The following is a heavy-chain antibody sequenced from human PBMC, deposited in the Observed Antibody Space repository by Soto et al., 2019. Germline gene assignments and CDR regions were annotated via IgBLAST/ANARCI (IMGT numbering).Heavy chain of an antibody. D-gene: IGHD6-19*01. Sequence: EVQLVESGGGLVQPGGSLRLSCAASGFTFSGYNMNWVRQAPGKGLAWVSYISSSSSTIYYADSVKGRLTISRDNAKNSRYLQMTSLRAEDTAVYYCARSSQWLVGGLDYWGQGPLVTVSS. CDR2: ISSSSSTI. J-gene: IGHJ4*02. CDR1: GFTFSGYN. V-gene: IGHV3-48*01. CDR3: ARSSQWLVGGLDY.